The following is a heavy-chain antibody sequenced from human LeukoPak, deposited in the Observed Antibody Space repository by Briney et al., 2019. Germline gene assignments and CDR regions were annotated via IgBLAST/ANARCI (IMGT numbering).Heavy chain of an antibody. CDR3: AKRRSMVGYFDY. CDR1: GFTFSSYG. D-gene: IGHD3-10*01. Sequence: GGSLRLSCAASGFTFSSYGMSWVRQAPGKGLEWVSGISGSGGSTYYADSVKGRFTISRDNSKNTLYLQLNSLRAEDTAVYYCAKRRSMVGYFDYWGQGTLATVSS. V-gene: IGHV3-23*01. J-gene: IGHJ4*02. CDR2: ISGSGGST.